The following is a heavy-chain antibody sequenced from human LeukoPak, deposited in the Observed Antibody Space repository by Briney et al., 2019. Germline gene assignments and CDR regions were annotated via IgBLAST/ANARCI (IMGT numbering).Heavy chain of an antibody. J-gene: IGHJ4*02. Sequence: PSETLSLTCTVSGGSMSSYYWTWFRQPPGKGLEWIGYIYYSGSTNYNPSLKSRVTISVDTSKNQFSLKLTSVTAADTAVYYCATIAGSSSYWGQETLVTVSS. D-gene: IGHD6-6*01. CDR3: ATIAGSSSY. CDR2: IYYSGST. V-gene: IGHV4-59*08. CDR1: GGSMSSYY.